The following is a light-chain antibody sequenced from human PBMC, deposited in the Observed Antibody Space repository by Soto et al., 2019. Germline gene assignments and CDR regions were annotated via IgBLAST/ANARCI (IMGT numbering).Light chain of an antibody. J-gene: IGKJ1*01. V-gene: IGKV1-6*01. CDR1: QAIKND. CDR3: PQDYNYPWT. Sequence: AIQMTQFPSSLSASVGDSVTITCRASQAIKNDLAWYQQKPGQAPKLLIYAASTLQSGVPSRFSGGGSATDYTLTISSPQPEDFATYFCPQDYNYPWTFGQGTKVDIK. CDR2: AAS.